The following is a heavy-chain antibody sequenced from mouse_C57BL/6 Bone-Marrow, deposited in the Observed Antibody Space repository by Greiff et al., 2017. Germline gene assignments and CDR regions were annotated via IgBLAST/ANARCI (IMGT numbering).Heavy chain of an antibody. CDR1: GYTFTSYW. CDR2: IDPSDSYT. V-gene: IGHV1-59*01. D-gene: IGHD1-1*01. CDR3: AREGDYYGRDY. Sequence: VQLQQPGAELVRPGTSVKLSCKASGYTFTSYWMHWVKQRPGQGLEWIGVIDPSDSYTNYNQKFKGKATLTVDTSSSTAYMQLSSLTSEDSAVYYCAREGDYYGRDYWGQGTTLTVSS. J-gene: IGHJ2*01.